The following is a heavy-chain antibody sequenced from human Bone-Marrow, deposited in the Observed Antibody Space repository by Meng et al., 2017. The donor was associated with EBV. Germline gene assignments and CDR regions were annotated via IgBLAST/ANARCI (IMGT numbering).Heavy chain of an antibody. CDR3: ARGNTFPEYYFGY. D-gene: IGHD2/OR15-2a*01. Sequence: QLQLQGSGSGLVKPSQTLSLTCAVSGGSISSGDYSWSWIRQPPGKGLEWIGNIYHSGSTFYNSSLNSRVTISVDRSKNQFSLKLTSVTAADTAVYYCARGNTFPEYYFGYWGQGTLVTVSS. J-gene: IGHJ4*02. CDR1: GGSISSGDYS. V-gene: IGHV4-30-2*01. CDR2: IYHSGST.